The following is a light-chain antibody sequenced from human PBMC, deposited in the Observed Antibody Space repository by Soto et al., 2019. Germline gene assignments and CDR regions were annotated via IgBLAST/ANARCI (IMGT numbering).Light chain of an antibody. J-gene: IGLJ1*01. CDR2: ENN. Sequence: QSVLTQPPSVSADPGQKVTLSCSGSSSNIGTNYVSWYKQLPGAAPKLLIYENNKRPSGIPDRFSGSKSGTSATLDITGLQTGDEADYFCGTWDSSLSAHVFATVTKLTVL. V-gene: IGLV1-51*02. CDR3: GTWDSSLSAHV. CDR1: SSNIGTNY.